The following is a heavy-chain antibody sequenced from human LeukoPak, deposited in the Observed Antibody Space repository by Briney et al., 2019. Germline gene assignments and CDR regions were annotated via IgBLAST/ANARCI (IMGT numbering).Heavy chain of an antibody. CDR2: ISVDGRST. CDR3: AREGYSTGWYFFDN. Sequence: GGSLRLSCEAYGFSLNSYWMHWVRQAPGEGPVWVSRISVDGRSTAYADSVKGRFTISRDNAKNTLYLGMNSLRADDTAVYYCAREGYSTGWYFFDNWGRGTRVTVPS. CDR1: GFSLNSYW. J-gene: IGHJ4*02. D-gene: IGHD6-13*01. V-gene: IGHV3-74*03.